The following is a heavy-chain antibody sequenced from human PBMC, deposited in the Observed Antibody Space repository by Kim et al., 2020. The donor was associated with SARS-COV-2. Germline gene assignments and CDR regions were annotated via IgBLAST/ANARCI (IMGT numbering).Heavy chain of an antibody. D-gene: IGHD6-13*01. CDR3: ARDLHAAGIAAAGYYYYYMDV. CDR1: GYTFTSYA. Sequence: ASVKVSCKAFGYTFTSYAMNWVRQAPGQGLEWMGWINTNTGNPTYAQGFTGRFVFSLDTSVSTAYLQISSLKAEDTAVYYCARDLHAAGIAAAGYYYYYMDVWGKGTTVTVSS. J-gene: IGHJ6*03. CDR2: INTNTGNP. V-gene: IGHV7-4-1*02.